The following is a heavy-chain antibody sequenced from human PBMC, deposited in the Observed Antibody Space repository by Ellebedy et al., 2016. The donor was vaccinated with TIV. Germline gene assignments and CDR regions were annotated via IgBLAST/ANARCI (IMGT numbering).Heavy chain of an antibody. Sequence: SGPTLVKPTQTLTLTCTFSGFSLNTNGVCVSWMRQPPGKALEWLARIDWDEDKFYSPSLKTRITISKDTSKNQVVLTMTNMDPVDKAIYYCARMRWDDRVAVQRKWYFDLWGRGTLVTVSS. V-gene: IGHV2-70*17. D-gene: IGHD5-24*01. CDR3: ARMRWDDRVAVQRKWYFDL. J-gene: IGHJ2*01. CDR2: IDWDEDK. CDR1: GFSLNTNGVC.